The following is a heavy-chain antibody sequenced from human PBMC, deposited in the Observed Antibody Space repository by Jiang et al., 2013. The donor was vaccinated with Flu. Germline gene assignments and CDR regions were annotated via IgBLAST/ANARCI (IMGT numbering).Heavy chain of an antibody. CDR3: ARDLSSSSEDYYYGMDV. Sequence: GLVKPGGSLRLSCAASGFTFSSYSMNWVRQAPGKGLEWVSSISSSSSYIYYADSVKGRFTISRDNAKNSLYLQMNSLRAEDTAVYYCARDLSSSSEDYYYGMDVWGQGTTVTVSS. V-gene: IGHV3-21*01. D-gene: IGHD6-13*01. CDR1: GFTFSSYS. J-gene: IGHJ6*02. CDR2: ISSSSSYI.